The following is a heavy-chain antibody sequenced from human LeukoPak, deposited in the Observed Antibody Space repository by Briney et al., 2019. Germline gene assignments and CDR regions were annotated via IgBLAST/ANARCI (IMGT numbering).Heavy chain of an antibody. D-gene: IGHD5-18*01. Sequence: GGSLRLSCAASGFTFSSYAMSWVRQAPGKGLEWVSAISGSGGSTYYADSVKGRFTISRDNSKNTLYLQMNSLRAEDTAVYYCATNTAMVTNRFDYWGQGTPVTVSS. CDR3: ATNTAMVTNRFDY. V-gene: IGHV3-23*01. J-gene: IGHJ4*02. CDR1: GFTFSSYA. CDR2: ISGSGGST.